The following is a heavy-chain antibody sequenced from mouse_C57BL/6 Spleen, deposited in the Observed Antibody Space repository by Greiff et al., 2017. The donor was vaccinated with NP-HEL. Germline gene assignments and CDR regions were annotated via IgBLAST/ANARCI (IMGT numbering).Heavy chain of an antibody. CDR3: ATRAMDD. CDR2: IYPGDGDT. J-gene: IGHJ4*01. CDR1: GYAFSSSW. Sequence: VQLQQSGPELVKPGASVKISCKASGYAFSSSWMNWVKQRPGKGLEWIGRIYPGDGDTNYNGKFKGKATLTADKSSSTAYMQLSRLTSEDSAVYFCATRAMDDWGQGTSVTVSS. V-gene: IGHV1-82*01.